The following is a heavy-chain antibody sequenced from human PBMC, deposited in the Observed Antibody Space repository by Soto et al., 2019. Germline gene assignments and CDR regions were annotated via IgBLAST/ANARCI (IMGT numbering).Heavy chain of an antibody. D-gene: IGHD1-26*01. Sequence: PGESLKISCKGSGYSFTSYWIGWVRQMPGKGLEWMGIIYPGDSDTRYSPSFQGQVTTSADKSISTAYLQWNSLKASDTAMYYCARQVGSSYYSPRYYGMDVWGQGTTVTVSS. CDR3: ARQVGSSYYSPRYYGMDV. V-gene: IGHV5-51*01. J-gene: IGHJ6*02. CDR1: GYSFTSYW. CDR2: IYPGDSDT.